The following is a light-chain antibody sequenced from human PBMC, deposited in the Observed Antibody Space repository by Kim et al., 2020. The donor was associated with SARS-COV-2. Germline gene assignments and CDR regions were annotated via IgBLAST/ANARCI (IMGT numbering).Light chain of an antibody. J-gene: IGKJ3*01. CDR3: QKYDSAPFT. CDR2: GAS. Sequence: DIQMTQSPSSLSASVGDRVTITCRASQGISSFLLWYQQRSGRLPKLLIYGASTLQSGVPSRFSGSGSGTDFTLTISSLQPEDVATYYCQKYDSAPFTFGPGTKVDIK. V-gene: IGKV1-27*01. CDR1: QGISSF.